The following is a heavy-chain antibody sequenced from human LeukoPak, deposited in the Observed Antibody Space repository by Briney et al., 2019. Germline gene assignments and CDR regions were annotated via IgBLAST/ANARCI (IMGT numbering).Heavy chain of an antibody. J-gene: IGHJ4*02. Sequence: ASVKVSCKASGYTFTSYGINWVRQATGQGLEWMGWMNPNSGNTGYAQKFQGRVTMTRNTSISTAYMELSSLRSEDTAVYYCARGAGYTDMYYFDYWGQGTLVTVSS. CDR2: MNPNSGNT. D-gene: IGHD1-1*01. CDR1: GYTFTSYG. CDR3: ARGAGYTDMYYFDY. V-gene: IGHV1-8*02.